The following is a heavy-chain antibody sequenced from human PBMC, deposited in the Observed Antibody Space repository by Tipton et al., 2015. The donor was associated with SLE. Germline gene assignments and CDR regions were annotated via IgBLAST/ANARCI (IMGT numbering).Heavy chain of an antibody. Sequence: LRLSCAVSGGSIIRSSYYWSWTRQPAGKGLEWLGHSYRDGSGNYNPSFQSRVTTLLDTSKNQFSLKLSSVTAADTAVYYCAREEGDYYNYAWFDPWGQGTLVTVSS. CDR1: GGSIIRSSYY. CDR3: AREEGDYYNYAWFDP. V-gene: IGHV4-61*09. J-gene: IGHJ5*02. D-gene: IGHD2-21*02. CDR2: SYRDGSG.